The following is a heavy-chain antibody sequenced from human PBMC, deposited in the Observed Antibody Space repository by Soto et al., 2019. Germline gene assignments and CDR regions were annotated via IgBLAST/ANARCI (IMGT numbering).Heavy chain of an antibody. Sequence: PGGSLRLSCAASGFTFSSYSMNWVRQAPGKGLEWVSSISSSSSYIYYADSVKGRFTISRDNAKNSLYLQMNSLRAEDTAVYYCARGYCGGDCYSFAFDIWGQGTMVTVSS. CDR1: GFTFSSYS. J-gene: IGHJ3*02. CDR3: ARGYCGGDCYSFAFDI. V-gene: IGHV3-21*01. CDR2: ISSSSSYI. D-gene: IGHD2-21*02.